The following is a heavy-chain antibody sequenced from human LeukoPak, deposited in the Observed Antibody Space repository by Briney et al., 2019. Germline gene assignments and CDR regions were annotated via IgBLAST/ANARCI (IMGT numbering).Heavy chain of an antibody. V-gene: IGHV5-51*01. D-gene: IGHD6-19*01. CDR3: ARLNSAGWFFDC. Sequence: GHSLNISCKGSGYTIAIVGSYWIGWVGRMRGEGREWMWSINPIISDTRYNPSFEGQVTVSADRSITTAYLQWSSLKASDTAMYYCARLNSAGWFFDCWGQGSLLTVSS. J-gene: IGHJ4*02. CDR2: INPIISDT. CDR1: GYTIAIVGSYW.